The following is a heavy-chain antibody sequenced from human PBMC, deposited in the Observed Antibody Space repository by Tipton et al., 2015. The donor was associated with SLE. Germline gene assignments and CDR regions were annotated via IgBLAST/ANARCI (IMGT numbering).Heavy chain of an antibody. CDR3: AREVVATTKPLHFDY. Sequence: TLSLTCTVSGGSISNYYWSWIRQPPGKGLEWIGYIYYSGNTNYNPSLKSRVTISVDTSKNQFSLKLSSVTAADTAVYYCAREVVATTKPLHFDYWGQGTLVTVSS. CDR1: GGSISNYY. D-gene: IGHD5-12*01. CDR2: IYYSGNT. V-gene: IGHV4-59*01. J-gene: IGHJ4*02.